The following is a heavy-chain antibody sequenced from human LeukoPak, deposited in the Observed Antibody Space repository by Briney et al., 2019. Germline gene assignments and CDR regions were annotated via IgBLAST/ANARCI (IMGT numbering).Heavy chain of an antibody. CDR3: ARVSFNGRNDY. Sequence: SETLSLTCTVSGYSISSGYYWGWIRQPPGQGLEWIGSIYHSGSTFDNPSLKSRVTISVDTSKNQFSLKLSSVTAADTAVYYCARVSFNGRNDYWGQGTLVTVSS. V-gene: IGHV4-38-2*02. J-gene: IGHJ4*02. CDR2: IYHSGST. CDR1: GYSISSGYY.